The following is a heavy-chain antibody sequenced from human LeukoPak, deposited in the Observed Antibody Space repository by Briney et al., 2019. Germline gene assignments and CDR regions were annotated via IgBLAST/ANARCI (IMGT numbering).Heavy chain of an antibody. J-gene: IGHJ4*01. CDR3: ARGDGSFDY. CDR1: GFTVSGNY. V-gene: IGHV3-53*01. CDR2: IYSGTKT. Sequence: PGGSLRLSCAASGFTVSGNYMSWVRQSRQKGLEWVSLIYSGTKTYYADSVKGRFTISRDNSKNTLYLQMNSVRADDTAVYYCARGDGSFDYWGQGILVTVSS. D-gene: IGHD5-24*01.